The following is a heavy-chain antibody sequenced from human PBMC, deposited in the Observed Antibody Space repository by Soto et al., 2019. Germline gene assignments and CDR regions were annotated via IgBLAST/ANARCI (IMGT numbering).Heavy chain of an antibody. CDR3: ARELRSITIFGVVAGTFDI. Sequence: QVQLQESGPGLVKPSQTLSLTCTVSGGSISSGDYYWSWIRQPPGKGLEWIGYIYYSGSTYYNPPLKSRVTISVDTSKNQFSLKLSSVTAADTAVYYCARELRSITIFGVVAGTFDIWGQGTMVTVSS. D-gene: IGHD3-3*01. V-gene: IGHV4-30-4*01. CDR1: GGSISSGDYY. J-gene: IGHJ3*02. CDR2: IYYSGST.